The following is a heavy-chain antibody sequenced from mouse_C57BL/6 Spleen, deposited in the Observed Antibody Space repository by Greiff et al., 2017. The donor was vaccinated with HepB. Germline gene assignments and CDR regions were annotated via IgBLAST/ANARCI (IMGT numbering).Heavy chain of an antibody. CDR1: GYTFTDYY. CDR3: ARWATTVVGKYFDV. CDR2: INPNNGGT. Sequence: VQLQQSGPELVKPGASVKISCKASGYTFTDYYMNWVKQSHGKSLEWIGDINPNNGGTSYNQKFKGKATLTVDKSSSTAYMELRSLTSEDSAVYYCARWATTVVGKYFDVWGTGTTVTVSS. V-gene: IGHV1-26*01. J-gene: IGHJ1*03. D-gene: IGHD1-1*01.